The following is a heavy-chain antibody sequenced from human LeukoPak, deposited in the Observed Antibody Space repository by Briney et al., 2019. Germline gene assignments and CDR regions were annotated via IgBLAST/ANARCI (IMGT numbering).Heavy chain of an antibody. D-gene: IGHD1-26*01. J-gene: IGHJ4*02. CDR2: INHSGST. CDR3: ARALRRGSYNTN. CDR1: GGSISSSSYY. V-gene: IGHV4-39*07. Sequence: PSETLSLTCTVSGGSISSSSYYWGWIRQPPGKGLEWIGEINHSGSTNYNPSLKSRVTISVDTSKNQFSLKLSSVTAADTAVYYCARALRRGSYNTNWGQGTLVTVSS.